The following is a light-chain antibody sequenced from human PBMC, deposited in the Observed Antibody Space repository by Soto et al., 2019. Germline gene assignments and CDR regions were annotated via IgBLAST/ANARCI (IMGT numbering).Light chain of an antibody. J-gene: IGLJ1*01. CDR2: DVS. CDR3: SLYTSSSMLEV. V-gene: IGLV2-14*01. CDR1: SSDVGGYNY. Sequence: QSVLPQPASVSGSPGQSITISCTGTSSDVGGYNYVSWYQQHPGKAPKLMIYDVSNRPSGVSNRFSGSKSGNTASLTISGLQAEDEADYYCSLYTSSSMLEVIGTGTKVT.